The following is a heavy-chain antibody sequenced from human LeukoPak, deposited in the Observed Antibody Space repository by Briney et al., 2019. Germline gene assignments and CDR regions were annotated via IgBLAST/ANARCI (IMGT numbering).Heavy chain of an antibody. CDR3: ARESPPTYDYISRRNWFDP. CDR1: GFTFSSYW. D-gene: IGHD4-11*01. J-gene: IGHJ5*02. CDR2: INSDGSST. V-gene: IGHV3-74*01. Sequence: PGGSLRLSCAASGFTFSSYWMHWVRQAPGKGLVWVSRINSDGSSTSYADSVKGRFTISRDNAKNTLYLQMNSLRAEDTAVYYCARESPPTYDYISRRNWFDPWGQGTLVTVSS.